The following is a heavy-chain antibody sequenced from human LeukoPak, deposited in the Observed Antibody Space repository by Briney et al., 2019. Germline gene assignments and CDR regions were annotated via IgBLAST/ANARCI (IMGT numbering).Heavy chain of an antibody. J-gene: IGHJ6*03. D-gene: IGHD6-13*01. CDR2: INPNSGGT. Sequence: ASVKVSCKASGYTFTGYYMHWGRQAPGQGLEGMGWINPNSGGTNYAQKFQCRVTMTRDTSISTAYMQLSRLRPDDSAVYYCRRDREGGGIAAGAAYYYNYKDVCGKGNTVTVSS. CDR1: GYTFTGYY. CDR3: RRDREGGGIAAGAAYYYNYKDV. V-gene: IGHV1-2*02.